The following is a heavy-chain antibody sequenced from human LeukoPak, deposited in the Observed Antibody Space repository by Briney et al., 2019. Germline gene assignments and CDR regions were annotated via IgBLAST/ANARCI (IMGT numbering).Heavy chain of an antibody. D-gene: IGHD3/OR15-3a*01. J-gene: IGHJ6*02. CDR3: ATRGLSGYYYGMDV. CDR2: ITSAGAT. CDR1: GFTVTRNY. V-gene: IGHV3-66*01. Sequence: PGGSLRLPCAASGFTVTRNYMSWARLAPGKGLEWVSIITSAGATHYATSVKGRFTISRDSSKNTVYLEMNSLRAEDTAVYYCATRGLSGYYYGMDVWGQGTTVTVSS.